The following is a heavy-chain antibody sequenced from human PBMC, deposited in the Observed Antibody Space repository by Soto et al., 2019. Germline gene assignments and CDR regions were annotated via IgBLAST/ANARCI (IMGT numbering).Heavy chain of an antibody. CDR1: GYTFTSYG. D-gene: IGHD6-19*01. Sequence: ASVKVSCKASGYTFTSYGISWVRQAPGQGLEWMGWISAYNVNTNYAQKLQGRVTMTTDTSTSTAYMELRSLRTDDTAVYYCARDSGEAVAGELDYWGQGTLVTVSS. CDR3: ARDSGEAVAGELDY. CDR2: ISAYNVNT. J-gene: IGHJ4*02. V-gene: IGHV1-18*01.